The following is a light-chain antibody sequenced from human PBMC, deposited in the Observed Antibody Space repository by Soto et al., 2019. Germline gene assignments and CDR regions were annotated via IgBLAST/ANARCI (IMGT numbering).Light chain of an antibody. Sequence: DIQMTQSPSTLSANVGDRVIITCRASQSISSWLAWYQQKPGKAPNLLIYDASSLESGVPSRFSGSGSGTEFTLTISSLQPDDFATYYCQQYQSSWTFGQGTKVDI. CDR1: QSISSW. J-gene: IGKJ1*01. CDR3: QQYQSSWT. V-gene: IGKV1-5*01. CDR2: DAS.